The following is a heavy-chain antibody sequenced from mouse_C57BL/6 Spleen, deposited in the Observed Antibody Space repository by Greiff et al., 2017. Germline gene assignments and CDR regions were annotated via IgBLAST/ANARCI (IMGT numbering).Heavy chain of an antibody. V-gene: IGHV1-52*01. CDR3: ARRIYYDYDGYFDV. J-gene: IGHJ1*03. CDR2: IDPSDSET. Sequence: QVQLQQPGAELVRPGSSVKLSCKASGYTFTSYLMHWVKQRPIQGLEWIGNIDPSDSETHYNQKFKDKATLTVDKSSSTAYMQLSSLTSEDSAVYYCARRIYYDYDGYFDVWGTGTTVTVSS. CDR1: GYTFTSYL. D-gene: IGHD2-4*01.